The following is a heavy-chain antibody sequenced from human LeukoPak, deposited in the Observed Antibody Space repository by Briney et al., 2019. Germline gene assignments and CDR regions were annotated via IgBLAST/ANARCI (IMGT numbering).Heavy chain of an antibody. J-gene: IGHJ4*02. CDR3: ARDNMGFDY. D-gene: IGHD2/OR15-2a*01. Sequence: AGGSLRLSCAASGFIFSSYAMHWVRRAPGKGLEWVALISYDGSNKYYADSVKGRFTISRDNAKNSLYLQMNSLRAEDTAVYYCARDNMGFDYWGQGTLVTVSS. CDR2: ISYDGSNK. V-gene: IGHV3-30*04. CDR1: GFIFSSYA.